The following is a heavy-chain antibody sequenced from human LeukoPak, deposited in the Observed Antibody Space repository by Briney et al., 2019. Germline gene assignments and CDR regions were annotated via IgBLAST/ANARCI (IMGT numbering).Heavy chain of an antibody. J-gene: IGHJ6*03. CDR3: ASKYSSSSVRTWRYYYYYMDV. V-gene: IGHV1-69*05. D-gene: IGHD6-6*01. CDR2: IIPIFGTA. Sequence: ASVKVSYKPSGGTFSSYAISWVRQAPGQGLEWMGGIIPIFGTANYAQKCQGRVTITTDESTSTAYMELSSLRSEDTAVHYCASKYSSSSVRTWRYYYYYMDVWGKGTTVTVSS. CDR1: GGTFSSYA.